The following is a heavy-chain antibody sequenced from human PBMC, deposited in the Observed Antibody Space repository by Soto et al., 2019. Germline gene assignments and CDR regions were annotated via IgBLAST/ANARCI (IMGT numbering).Heavy chain of an antibody. CDR3: ARKFGVNPHCAY. J-gene: IGHJ4*02. CDR1: GYSFTSYG. CDR2: ISPYNGNT. D-gene: IGHD2-8*01. Sequence: QVQLVQSGAEVKEPGASVKVSCMASGYSFTSYGLIWLRQAPGQRLEWMGWISPYNGNTNYAQKVQGRVTMTTDTSKNTPYMELRSLRSDATAVYYCARKFGVNPHCAYWGQGTLVAVSS. V-gene: IGHV1-18*01.